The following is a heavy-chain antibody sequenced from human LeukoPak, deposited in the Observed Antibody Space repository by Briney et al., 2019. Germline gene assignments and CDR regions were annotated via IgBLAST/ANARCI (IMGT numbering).Heavy chain of an antibody. Sequence: PGGSLRLSCAASGFTFDDYGMTWVRQAPGKGLEWVSGINWNGGNTVYADSLKGRFTISRDNAKNSLYLQMNSLRAEDTALYCCARVASNYDFDYWGQGTLVTVSS. CDR2: INWNGGNT. J-gene: IGHJ4*02. D-gene: IGHD4-11*01. V-gene: IGHV3-20*04. CDR1: GFTFDDYG. CDR3: ARVASNYDFDY.